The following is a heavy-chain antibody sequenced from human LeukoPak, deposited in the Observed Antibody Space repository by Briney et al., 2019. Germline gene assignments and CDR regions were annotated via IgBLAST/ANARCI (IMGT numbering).Heavy chain of an antibody. V-gene: IGHV3-23*01. J-gene: IGHJ4*02. Sequence: GGSLRLPCAASGFTFSSYAMSWVRQAPGKGLEWVSAISGSGGSTYYADSVKGRFTISRDNSKNTLYLQMNNLRAEDTAVYYCAKDPIAVAKSGYFDYWGQGTLVTVSS. CDR2: ISGSGGST. D-gene: IGHD6-19*01. CDR1: GFTFSSYA. CDR3: AKDPIAVAKSGYFDY.